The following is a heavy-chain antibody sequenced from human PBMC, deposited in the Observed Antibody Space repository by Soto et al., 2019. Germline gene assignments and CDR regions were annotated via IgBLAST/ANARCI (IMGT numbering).Heavy chain of an antibody. V-gene: IGHV1-69*18. CDR2: IVPSVDTT. Sequence: QVQLVQSGTEVKKPGASVKVSCKASGGTFSRSGFHWVRQAPGQGLEWMGMIVPSVDTTNYAQKFQARVTISADQFTTTVYMELRSLRSEDTAVYYCARCPQPPDTADPYAVDVWGQGTRVIVSS. CDR3: ARCPQPPDTADPYAVDV. CDR1: GGTFSRSG. D-gene: IGHD5-18*01. J-gene: IGHJ6*02.